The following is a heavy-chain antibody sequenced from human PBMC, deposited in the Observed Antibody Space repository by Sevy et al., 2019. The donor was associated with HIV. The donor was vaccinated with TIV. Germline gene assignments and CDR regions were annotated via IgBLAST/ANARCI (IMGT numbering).Heavy chain of an antibody. V-gene: IGHV3-30-3*01. CDR2: ISFDATNK. D-gene: IGHD5-12*01. J-gene: IGHJ4*02. Sequence: GGSLRLSCAASRFTFSSYAIHWVRQAPGKGLEWVAFISFDATNKYYADSVNGRFTISSDNSRSILSLQMDSLRPEDTAIYYCGRETTVATIFDYWGRGTLVTVSS. CDR3: GRETTVATIFDY. CDR1: RFTFSSYA.